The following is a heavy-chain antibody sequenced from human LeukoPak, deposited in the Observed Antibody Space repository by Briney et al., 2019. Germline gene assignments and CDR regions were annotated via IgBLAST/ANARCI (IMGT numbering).Heavy chain of an antibody. CDR2: ISTCSGNT. J-gene: IGHJ4*02. V-gene: IGHV1-18*01. CDR1: GYSFAGYG. D-gene: IGHD6-13*01. Sequence: GASVKVSCKASGYSFAGYGISWVRQAPGQGLEWIGWISTCSGNTNYAHNLQGRITVTTETSTSTAYMELRSLRSDDTAVYYCARVGAAPGHFDYWGQGTQLTVSS. CDR3: ARVGAAPGHFDY.